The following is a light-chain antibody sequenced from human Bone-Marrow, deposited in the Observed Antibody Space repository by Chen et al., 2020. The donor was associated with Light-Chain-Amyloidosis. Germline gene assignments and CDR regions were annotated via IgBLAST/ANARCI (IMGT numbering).Light chain of an antibody. CDR2: EDD. V-gene: IGLV6-57*01. CDR1: RGSIATNY. Sequence: NFMLTQPHSVSESPGKTVIISCTRSRGSIATNYVQWYQQRPGSSPTTVIYEDDQRPSGVPDRFAGSIDRSSNSASLTISGLKTEDEADYYCQSYQGSGQGVFGGGTKLTVL. J-gene: IGLJ3*02. CDR3: QSYQGSGQGV.